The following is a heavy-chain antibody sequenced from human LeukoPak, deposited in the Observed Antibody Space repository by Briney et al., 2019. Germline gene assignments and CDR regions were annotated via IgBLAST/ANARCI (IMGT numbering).Heavy chain of an antibody. CDR2: ISSSGSTI. D-gene: IGHD3-22*01. V-gene: IGHV3-11*01. CDR3: ARRWVTYYYDSSGPDY. J-gene: IGHJ4*02. CDR1: GFTFSDYY. Sequence: PGGSLRLSCAASGFTFSDYYMSWIRQAPGKGLEWVSYISSSGSTIYYADSVKGRFTICRDNAKNSLYLQMNSLRAEDTAVYYCARRWVTYYYDSSGPDYWGQGTLVTVSS.